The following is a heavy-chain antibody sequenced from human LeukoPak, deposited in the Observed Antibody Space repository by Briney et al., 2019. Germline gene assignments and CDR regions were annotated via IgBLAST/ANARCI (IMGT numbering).Heavy chain of an antibody. J-gene: IGHJ5*02. CDR1: GGSISSSSYY. D-gene: IGHD2-21*01. Sequence: PSETLSLTCTVSGGSISSSSYYWGWIRQPPGKGLEWIGSIYYSGSTYYNPSLKSRVTISVDTSKTQFSLKLSSVTAADTAVYYCARILIIVVIPSFFDPWGQRTLVTVSS. CDR2: IYYSGST. V-gene: IGHV4-39*07. CDR3: ARILIIVVIPSFFDP.